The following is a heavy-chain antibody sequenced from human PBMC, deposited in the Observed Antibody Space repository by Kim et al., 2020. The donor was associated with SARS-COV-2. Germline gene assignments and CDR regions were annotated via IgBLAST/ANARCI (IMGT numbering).Heavy chain of an antibody. Sequence: ASVKVSCKASGYTFTGYYMHWVRQAPGQGLEWMGWINPNSGGTNYAQKFQGRVTMTRDTSISTAYMELSRLRSDDTAVYYCARVGYSSSWPYYYGMDVWGQGTTVTVSS. J-gene: IGHJ6*02. CDR1: GYTFTGYY. D-gene: IGHD6-13*01. CDR2: INPNSGGT. V-gene: IGHV1-2*02. CDR3: ARVGYSSSWPYYYGMDV.